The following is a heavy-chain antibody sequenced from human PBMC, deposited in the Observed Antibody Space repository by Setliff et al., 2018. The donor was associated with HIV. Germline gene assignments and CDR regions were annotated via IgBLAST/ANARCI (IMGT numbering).Heavy chain of an antibody. D-gene: IGHD3-9*01. Sequence: SETLSLTCNVSGGSIPGYYWSWIRQPPGKGLEWIGYIYYSGSTNYNPSLKSRVTLSVDTSKNQFSLKLSSVTAADTAVYYCAGARDDDILTGYYPHYFDYWGQGTLVTVSS. CDR1: GGSIPGYY. J-gene: IGHJ4*02. CDR2: IYYSGST. CDR3: AGARDDDILTGYYPHYFDY. V-gene: IGHV4-59*01.